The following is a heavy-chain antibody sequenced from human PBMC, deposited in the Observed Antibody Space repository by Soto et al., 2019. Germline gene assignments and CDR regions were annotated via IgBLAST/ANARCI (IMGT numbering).Heavy chain of an antibody. Sequence: PGGSLRLSCAASGFTFSGYAMHWVRQAPGKGLEWVAVISYDGSNKYYADSVKGRFTISRDNSKNTLYLQMNSLRAEDTAVYYCARGGQRIVVVPAAIVWGQGTLVT. V-gene: IGHV3-30-3*01. D-gene: IGHD2-2*01. J-gene: IGHJ4*02. CDR3: ARGGQRIVVVPAAIV. CDR2: ISYDGSNK. CDR1: GFTFSGYA.